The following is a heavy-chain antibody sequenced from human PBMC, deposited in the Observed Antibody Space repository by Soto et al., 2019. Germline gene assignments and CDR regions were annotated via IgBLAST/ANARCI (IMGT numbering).Heavy chain of an antibody. V-gene: IGHV4-59*01. CDR3: ARAPSVTVIRGVLPFYFDY. CDR1: GGSFDTYF. D-gene: IGHD3-10*01. CDR2: IYSSGYT. Sequence: PSETLSLTCTVSGGSFDTYFWTWIRQPPGKGLEWIGYIYSSGYTHYNPSLKSRVTIALDTSTNQFSLKLSSVTAADTAVYYCARAPSVTVIRGVLPFYFDYWGQGTLVTVSS. J-gene: IGHJ4*02.